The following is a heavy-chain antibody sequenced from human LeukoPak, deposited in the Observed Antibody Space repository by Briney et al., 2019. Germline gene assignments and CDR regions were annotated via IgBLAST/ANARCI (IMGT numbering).Heavy chain of an antibody. J-gene: IGHJ4*02. D-gene: IGHD3-22*01. CDR2: ISGDDGST. CDR3: AKDISSGYYFDY. CDR1: GFTFSSYG. Sequence: GGSLRLSCAASGFTFSSYGMSWVRQAPGRGLEWISAISGDDGSTYHIDSVKGRFTISRDNSKNTLYLQMNSPRAEDTALYYCAKDISSGYYFDYWGQGTLVTVSS. V-gene: IGHV3-23*01.